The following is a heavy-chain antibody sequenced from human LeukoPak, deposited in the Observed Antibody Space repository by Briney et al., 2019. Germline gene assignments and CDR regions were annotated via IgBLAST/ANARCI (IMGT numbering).Heavy chain of an antibody. CDR2: IRYDGSNK. V-gene: IGHV3-30*02. J-gene: IGHJ4*02. CDR1: GFTFSSYG. CDR3: EKEGHSGSYPDY. Sequence: PGGSLRLSCAASGFTFSSYGMHWVRQAPANGLEWVAFIRYDGSNKYYADSVKGRFTISRDNSKNTLYLQMNSLRAEDTAVYYCEKEGHSGSYPDYWGQGTLVTVSS. D-gene: IGHD1-26*01.